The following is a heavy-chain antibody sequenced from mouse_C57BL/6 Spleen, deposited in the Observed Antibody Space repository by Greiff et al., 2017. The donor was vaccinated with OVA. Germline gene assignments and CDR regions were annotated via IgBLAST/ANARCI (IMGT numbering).Heavy chain of an antibody. D-gene: IGHD1-1*01. Sequence: EVQLVESGPGLVKPSQSLSLTCSVTGYSITSGYYWNWIRQFPGNKLEWMGYISYDGSNNYNPSLKNRISITRDTSKNQFFLKLNSVTTEDTATYYCARDSYYGSNYFDYWGQGTTLTVSS. CDR1: GYSITSGYY. CDR3: ARDSYYGSNYFDY. J-gene: IGHJ2*01. CDR2: ISYDGSN. V-gene: IGHV3-6*01.